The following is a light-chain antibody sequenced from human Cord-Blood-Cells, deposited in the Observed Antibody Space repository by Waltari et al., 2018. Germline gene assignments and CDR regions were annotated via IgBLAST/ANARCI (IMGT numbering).Light chain of an antibody. CDR1: QSVLYSSNNKNY. Sequence: DLVMTQSRDSLAVSLGERHHIKCKSRQSVLYSSNNKNYLAWYQQKPGQPPKLLIYWASTRESGVPDRFSGSGSGTDFTLTISSLQAEDVAVYYCQQYYSTPPTFGQGTKVEIK. J-gene: IGKJ1*01. V-gene: IGKV4-1*01. CDR2: WAS. CDR3: QQYYSTPPT.